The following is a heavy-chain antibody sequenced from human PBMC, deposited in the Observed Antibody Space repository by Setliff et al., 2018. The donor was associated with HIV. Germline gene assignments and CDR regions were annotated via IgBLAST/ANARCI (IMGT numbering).Heavy chain of an antibody. J-gene: IGHJ4*02. D-gene: IGHD3-10*01. V-gene: IGHV4-31*03. CDR1: GASISSGGFY. CDR3: ARVGYHGSGRYSFDY. Sequence: SETLSLTCTVSGASISSGGFYWSWIRQHPGKGLEWIGYIYYSGSTYYNPSLKSRVTISIDTSKNQFSLDLESVTAADTAVYYCARVGYHGSGRYSFDYWGQGTLV. CDR2: IYYSGST.